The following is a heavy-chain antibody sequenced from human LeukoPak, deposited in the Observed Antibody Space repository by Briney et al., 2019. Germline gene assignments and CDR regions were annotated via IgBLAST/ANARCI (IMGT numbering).Heavy chain of an antibody. CDR3: AREGHTYGSYY. CDR1: GFTFNDYY. V-gene: IGHV3-11*01. Sequence: GGSLRLSCAASGFTFNDYYMSWIRQAPGKGLEWISYVSQSGNIIYYADSVKRRFTVSRDNGKNSLYLQMNSLRAEDTAMYYCAREGHTYGSYYWGQGTLVTVSS. D-gene: IGHD3-10*01. J-gene: IGHJ4*02. CDR2: VSQSGNII.